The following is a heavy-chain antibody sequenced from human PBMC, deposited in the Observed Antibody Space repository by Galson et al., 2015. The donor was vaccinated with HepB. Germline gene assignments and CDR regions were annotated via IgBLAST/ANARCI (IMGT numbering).Heavy chain of an antibody. CDR2: ISGSGGST. CDR1: GFTFSSYA. V-gene: IGHV3-23*01. Sequence: SLRLSCAASGFTFSSYAMSWVRQAPGKGLEWVSAISGSGGSTYYADSVKGRFTISRDNSKNTLYLQTNSLRAEDTAVYYCAKDREWLVPGGVFDYWGQGTLVTVSS. J-gene: IGHJ4*02. D-gene: IGHD6-19*01. CDR3: AKDREWLVPGGVFDY.